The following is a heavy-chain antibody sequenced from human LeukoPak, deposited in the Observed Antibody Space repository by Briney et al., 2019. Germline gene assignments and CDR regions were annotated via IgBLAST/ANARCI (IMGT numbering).Heavy chain of an antibody. D-gene: IGHD2-2*01. CDR3: ARGPPHIVVVPAAQGYFQH. CDR2: IYHSGST. J-gene: IGHJ1*01. Sequence: PSETLSLTCAVYGGSFSGYYWSWIRQPPGKGLGWIGEIYHSGSTNYNPSLMSRVTISVDTSKNQFSLKLSSVTAADTAVYYCARGPPHIVVVPAAQGYFQHWGQGTLVTVSS. CDR1: GGSFSGYY. V-gene: IGHV4-34*01.